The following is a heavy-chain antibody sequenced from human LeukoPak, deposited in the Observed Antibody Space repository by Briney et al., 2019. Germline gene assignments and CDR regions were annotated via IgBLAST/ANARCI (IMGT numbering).Heavy chain of an antibody. Sequence: GGSLRLSCAASGFTFSSYSMNWVRQAPGKGLEWVSSISSSSSYIYYADSVKGRFTISRDNAKNSLYLQMNSLRAEDTAVYYCARGLKRGYSSGRYSWGTGSSNDYWGQGTLVTVSS. V-gene: IGHV3-21*01. D-gene: IGHD6-19*01. CDR3: ARGLKRGYSSGRYSWGTGSSNDY. CDR1: GFTFSSYS. J-gene: IGHJ4*02. CDR2: ISSSSSYI.